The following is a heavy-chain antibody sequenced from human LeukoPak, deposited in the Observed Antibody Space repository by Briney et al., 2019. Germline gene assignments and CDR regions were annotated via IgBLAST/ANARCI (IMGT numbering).Heavy chain of an antibody. D-gene: IGHD3-10*01. CDR3: ASWTMVRGIQH. J-gene: IGHJ1*01. CDR2: IYYSGST. CDR1: GGSISCYY. V-gene: IGHV4-59*01. Sequence: SETLSLTCTVSGGSISCYYWSWIRQPPGKGLEWIGYIYYSGSTNYNPSLKSRVTISVDTSKNQFSLKLSSVTAADTAVYYCASWTMVRGIQHWGQGTLVTVSS.